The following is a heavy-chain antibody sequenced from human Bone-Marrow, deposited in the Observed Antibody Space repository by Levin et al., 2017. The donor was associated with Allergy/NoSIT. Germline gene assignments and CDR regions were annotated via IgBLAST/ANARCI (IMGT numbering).Heavy chain of an antibody. CDR1: GGTFSSYA. D-gene: IGHD2-2*01. Sequence: KISCKASGGTFSSYAISWVRQAPGQGLEWMGGIIPIFGTANYAQKFQGRVTITADKSTSTAYMELSSLRSEDTAVYYCARAERVRDIVVVPAATDYYYYYMDVWGKGTTVTVSS. CDR3: ARAERVRDIVVVPAATDYYYYYMDV. CDR2: IIPIFGTA. J-gene: IGHJ6*03. V-gene: IGHV1-69*06.